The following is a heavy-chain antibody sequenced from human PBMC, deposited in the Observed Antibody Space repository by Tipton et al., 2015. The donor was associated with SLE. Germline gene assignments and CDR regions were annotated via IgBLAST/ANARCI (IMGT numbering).Heavy chain of an antibody. V-gene: IGHV4-39*07. J-gene: IGHJ4*02. CDR1: GDSISNNNYY. CDR2: INYSGTT. Sequence: TLSLTCTVSGDSISNNNYYWGWIRQPPGKGLEWIGNINYSGTTYYNPSLKTRITISVDTSKIQFSLRLTSVTAADTAMYYCARAIGANFFNFWGQGTLVTVSS. CDR3: ARAIGANFFNF. D-gene: IGHD3-16*01.